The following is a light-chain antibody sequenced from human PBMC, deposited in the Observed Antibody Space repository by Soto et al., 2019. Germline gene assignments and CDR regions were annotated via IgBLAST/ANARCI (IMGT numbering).Light chain of an antibody. CDR2: DVS. V-gene: IGLV2-11*01. CDR3: CSYAGSSPVV. J-gene: IGLJ2*01. CDR1: SSDVGGYNY. Sequence: QSALTQPRSVSGSPGQSFTISCTGTSSDVGGYNYVSWYQQHPGKAPKLMIYDVSKRPSGVTHRFSGSKSGNTSSLTISGLQADDEADYCCCSYAGSSPVVFGGGTKVTVL.